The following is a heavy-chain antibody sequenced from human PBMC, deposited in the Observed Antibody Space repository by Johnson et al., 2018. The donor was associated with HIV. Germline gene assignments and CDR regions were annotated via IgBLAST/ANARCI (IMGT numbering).Heavy chain of an antibody. V-gene: IGHV3-9*01. J-gene: IGHJ3*02. CDR2: ISSSGTTI. Sequence: VQLVESGGGLVQPGRSLRLSCAASGFTFDDYAMHWVRQVPGKGLEWVSGISSSGTTIYYADSVKGRFTISRDNAKNSLYLQMRSLNAEDTALYYCARAGGSGDAFDIWGQGTMVTVSS. D-gene: IGHD3-10*01. CDR3: ARAGGSGDAFDI. CDR1: GFTFDDYA.